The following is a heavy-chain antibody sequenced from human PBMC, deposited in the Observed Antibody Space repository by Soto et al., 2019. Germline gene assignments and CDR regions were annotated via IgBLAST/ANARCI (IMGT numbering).Heavy chain of an antibody. Sequence: SVKVSCKASGGTFSSYAISWVRQAPGQGLEWMGGIIPIFGTANYAQKFQGRVTITADESTSTAYMELSSLRSEDTAVYYCARVIGDYGSNSRYYYGMDVWGQGTTVTVSS. J-gene: IGHJ6*02. V-gene: IGHV1-69*13. CDR3: ARVIGDYGSNSRYYYGMDV. D-gene: IGHD4-17*01. CDR1: GGTFSSYA. CDR2: IIPIFGTA.